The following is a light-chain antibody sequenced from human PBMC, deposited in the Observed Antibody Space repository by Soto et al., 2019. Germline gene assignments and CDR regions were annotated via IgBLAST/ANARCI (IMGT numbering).Light chain of an antibody. CDR1: QSVSSY. CDR2: EAS. V-gene: IGKV3-11*01. J-gene: IGKJ1*01. CDR3: QQRSDWPWT. Sequence: EIVLTQSPGTLSLSPVERATLSCRASQSVSSYLAWYQQKPGQAPRLLMYEASNRATGIPARFSGGGSGTDFTLTISSLEPEDFAVYYCQQRSDWPWTFGQGTKVDIK.